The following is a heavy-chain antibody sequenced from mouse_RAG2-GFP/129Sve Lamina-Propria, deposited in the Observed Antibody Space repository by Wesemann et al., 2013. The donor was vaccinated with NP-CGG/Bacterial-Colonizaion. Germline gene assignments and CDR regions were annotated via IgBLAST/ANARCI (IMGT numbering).Heavy chain of an antibody. CDR2: ISDGGSYT. D-gene: IGHD4-1*01. Sequence: EYAGGLVKPGGSLKLSCAASGFTFSSYAMSWVRQTPEKRLEWVATISDGGSYTYYPDNVKGRFTISRDNAKNNLYLQMSHLKSEDTAMYYCTRDLGVNYWGQGTTLTVSS. V-gene: IGHV5-4*01. CDR3: TRDLGVNY. J-gene: IGHJ2*01. CDR1: GFTFSSYA.